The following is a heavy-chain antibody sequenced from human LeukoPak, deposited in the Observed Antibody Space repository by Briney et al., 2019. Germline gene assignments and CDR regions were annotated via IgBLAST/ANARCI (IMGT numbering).Heavy chain of an antibody. J-gene: IGHJ4*02. V-gene: IGHV4-34*01. CDR3: ARRYSSGWREDGLDY. CDR1: GFTFSDYY. Sequence: GSLRRSCAASGFTFSDYYMSWIRQPPGKGLEWIGEINHSGSTNYNPSLKSRVTISVDTSKNQFSLKLSSVTAADTAVYYCARRYSSGWREDGLDYWGQGTLVTVSS. CDR2: INHSGST. D-gene: IGHD6-19*01.